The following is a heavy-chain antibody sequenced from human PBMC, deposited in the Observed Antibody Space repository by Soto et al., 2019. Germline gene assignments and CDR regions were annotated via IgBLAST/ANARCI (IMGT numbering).Heavy chain of an antibody. CDR2: IYYSGST. J-gene: IGHJ3*02. Sequence: QVQLQETGPGLVKPSQSLSLTCTVSGGSFNSGSYFWSWIRQPPGKGLEWIGYIYYSGSTYYNPSLKSRVTISVDTSKNQFSLKLSSVTAADTAVYYCARDGPGYSGYDGGSTAFDIWGQGTMVTVSS. CDR3: ARDGPGYSGYDGGSTAFDI. V-gene: IGHV4-30-4*01. D-gene: IGHD5-12*01. CDR1: GGSFNSGSYF.